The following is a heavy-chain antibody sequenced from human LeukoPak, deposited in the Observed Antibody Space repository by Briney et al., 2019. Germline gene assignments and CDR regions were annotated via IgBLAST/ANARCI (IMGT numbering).Heavy chain of an antibody. V-gene: IGHV3-30*18. CDR2: ISYDGSNK. CDR3: AKGDDYGDLFDY. CDR1: GFTFSSYG. J-gene: IGHJ4*02. Sequence: VQPGRSLRLSCAASGFTFSSYGMHWVRQAPSKGLEWVAVISYDGSNKYYADSVKGRFTISRDNSKNTLYLQMNSLRAEDTAVYYCAKGDDYGDLFDYWGQGTLVTVSS. D-gene: IGHD4-17*01.